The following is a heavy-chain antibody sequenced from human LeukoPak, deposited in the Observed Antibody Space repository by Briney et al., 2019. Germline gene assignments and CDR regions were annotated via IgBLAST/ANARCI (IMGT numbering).Heavy chain of an antibody. J-gene: IGHJ4*02. D-gene: IGHD3-22*01. Sequence: SETLSLTCTVSGGSISSYYWSWIRQPPGKGLEWIGYISYSGSTNYNPSLKSRVTISVDTSKNQFSLKLSSVTAADTAVYYCAREIAREDYYDSSGRYYFDYWGQGTLVTVSS. V-gene: IGHV4-59*01. CDR3: AREIAREDYYDSSGRYYFDY. CDR2: ISYSGST. CDR1: GGSISSYY.